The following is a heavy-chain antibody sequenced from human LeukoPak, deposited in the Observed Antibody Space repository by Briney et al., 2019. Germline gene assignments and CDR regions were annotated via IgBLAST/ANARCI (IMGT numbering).Heavy chain of an antibody. CDR3: GRHGGDSYGFLFFDN. CDR2: ILSSGNT. J-gene: IGHJ4*02. V-gene: IGHV4-39*01. D-gene: IGHD5-18*01. Sequence: PSETLSLTCDVSGDSISSNTHCWGWIRQPPGKGLEWIGSILSSGNTFYEPSLKSRVTISVDTSKNQFSLKMNFETAADTAVYYCGRHGGDSYGFLFFDNWGQGTLVTASS. CDR1: GDSISSNTHC.